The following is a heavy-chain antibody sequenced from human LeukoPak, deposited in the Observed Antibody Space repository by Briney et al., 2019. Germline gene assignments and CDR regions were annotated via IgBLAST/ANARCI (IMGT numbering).Heavy chain of an antibody. J-gene: IGHJ4*02. CDR3: TKLGYCTTTNCSAQGY. D-gene: IGHD2-2*01. Sequence: PGGSLKLSCAASGFNFSGSAMHWARQASGKGLEWVGRIRSKGNNYATAYGASVKGRFTISRDDSKNTAFLQMNSLKTEDTAVYYCTKLGYCTTTNCSAQGYRGQGTLVTVSS. CDR1: GFNFSGSA. V-gene: IGHV3-73*01. CDR2: IRSKGNNYAT.